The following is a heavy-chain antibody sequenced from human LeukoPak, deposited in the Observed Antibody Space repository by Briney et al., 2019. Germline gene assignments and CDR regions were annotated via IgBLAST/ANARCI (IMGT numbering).Heavy chain of an antibody. CDR2: IYYSGST. J-gene: IGHJ5*02. CDR1: GASISSYY. V-gene: IGHV4-59*01. Sequence: PSETLPLTCTVSGASISSYYWSWTRQPPGKGLEWIGYIYYSGSTNYNPSLKSRVTISVDTSKNQFSLKLSSVTAADTAVYYCMRAVRSAWASFGPWGHGTLVIVSS. CDR3: MRAVRSAWASFGP. D-gene: IGHD1-26*01.